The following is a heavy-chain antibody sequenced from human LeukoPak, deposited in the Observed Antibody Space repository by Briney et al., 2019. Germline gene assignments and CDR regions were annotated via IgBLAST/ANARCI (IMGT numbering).Heavy chain of an antibody. CDR2: INPNSGGT. V-gene: IGHV1-2*02. CDR1: GYTFTDYY. Sequence: ASVKVSCKASGYTFTDYYLHWVRQAPGQGLEWMGWINPNSGGTNYAQTFQGRVTMTRDTSITTAYLELSRLRSDDTAVYYCARIGSSHYFDFWGQGTLVTVSS. J-gene: IGHJ4*02. D-gene: IGHD2-2*01. CDR3: ARIGSSHYFDF.